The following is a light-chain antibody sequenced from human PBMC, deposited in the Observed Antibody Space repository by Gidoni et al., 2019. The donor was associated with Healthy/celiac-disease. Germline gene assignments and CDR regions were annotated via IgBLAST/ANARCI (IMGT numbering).Light chain of an antibody. CDR2: DAS. CDR3: QQRSNWPPLT. Sequence: EIVLPQSPATLSLSPGERATLSCRASQSVSSYLAWYQQKPGQAPRLLISDASNRATGIPARFSGSGSGTDFTLTISSLEPEDFAVYYCQQRSNWPPLTFGGGTKVEIK. CDR1: QSVSSY. J-gene: IGKJ4*01. V-gene: IGKV3-11*01.